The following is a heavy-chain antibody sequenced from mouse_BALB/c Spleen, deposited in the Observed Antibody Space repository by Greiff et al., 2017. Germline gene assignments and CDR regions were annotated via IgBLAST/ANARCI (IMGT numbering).Heavy chain of an antibody. V-gene: IGHV1-7*01. CDR2: INPSTGYT. J-gene: IGHJ2*01. Sequence: QVQLQQSGAELAKPGASVKMSCKASGYTFTSYWMHWVKQRPGQGLEWIGYINPSTGYTEYNQKFKDKATLTADKSSSTAYMQLSSLTSEDSAVYYCARSYRYIDYWGQGTTLTVSS. CDR3: ARSYRYIDY. D-gene: IGHD2-14*01. CDR1: GYTFTSYW.